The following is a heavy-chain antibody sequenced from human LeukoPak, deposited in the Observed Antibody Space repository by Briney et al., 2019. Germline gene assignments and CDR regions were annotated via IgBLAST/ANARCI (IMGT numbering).Heavy chain of an antibody. CDR2: INAGNGNT. CDR1: GYTFTSYA. CDR3: ASAYGTSQAGYYFDY. V-gene: IGHV1-3*03. J-gene: IGHJ4*02. Sequence: GASVKVSCKASGYTFTSYAMHWVRQAPGQRLEWMGWINAGNGNTKYSQEFQGRVTITRDASASTAYMELSSLRSEDMAVYYCASAYGTSQAGYYFDYWGQGTLVTVSS. D-gene: IGHD2-21*01.